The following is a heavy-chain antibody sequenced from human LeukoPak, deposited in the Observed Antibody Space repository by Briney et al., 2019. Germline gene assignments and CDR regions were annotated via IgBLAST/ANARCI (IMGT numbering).Heavy chain of an antibody. Sequence: GGSLRLSCAASGFTFDDYAMHWVRQAPGKGLEWISSITYSGGNTYYADSVKGRLTISRDNAKNSLYLQMNSLRAEDTAVYYCASREVGAAFDYWGQGTLVTVSS. CDR1: GFTFDDYA. D-gene: IGHD1-26*01. J-gene: IGHJ4*02. V-gene: IGHV3-20*04. CDR2: ITYSGGNT. CDR3: ASREVGAAFDY.